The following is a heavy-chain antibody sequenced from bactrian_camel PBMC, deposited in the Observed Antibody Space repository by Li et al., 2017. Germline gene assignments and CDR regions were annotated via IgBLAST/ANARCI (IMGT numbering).Heavy chain of an antibody. V-gene: IGHV3S31*01. CDR3: AADGWFVGRFRY. CDR2: INNNGGTT. Sequence: VQLVESGGGLVQPGGSLRLSCATSGFTFSRNAMSWVRQAPGKALEWVAAINNNGGTTYYADSVKGRFTISRDNAKNTLYLQMNSLKTEDTAVYFCAADGWFVGRFRYGGQGTQVTV. D-gene: IGHD3*01. J-gene: IGHJ6*01. CDR1: GFTFSRNA.